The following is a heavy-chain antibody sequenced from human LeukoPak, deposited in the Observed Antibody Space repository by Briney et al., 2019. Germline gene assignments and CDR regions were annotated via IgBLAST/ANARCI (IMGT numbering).Heavy chain of an antibody. D-gene: IGHD3-10*01. Sequence: ASVKVSCKASGYTFTSYDINWVRQATGQGLEWMGWMNPNSGNTGYAQKSQGRVTMTRNTSISTAYMELSSLRSEDTAVYYCARSRTMVRGYWFDPWGQGTLVTVSS. CDR2: MNPNSGNT. J-gene: IGHJ5*02. CDR3: ARSRTMVRGYWFDP. V-gene: IGHV1-8*01. CDR1: GYTFTSYD.